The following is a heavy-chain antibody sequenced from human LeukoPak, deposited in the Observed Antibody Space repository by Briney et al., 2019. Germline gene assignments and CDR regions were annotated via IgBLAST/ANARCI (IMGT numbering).Heavy chain of an antibody. V-gene: IGHV3-48*02. J-gene: IGHJ4*02. CDR1: GFTFSSYS. CDR2: ISSGGSTI. Sequence: TGGSLRLSCAASGFTFSSYSMNWVRQAPGKGLEWVSFISSGGSTIYYADSVKGRFTISRDNAKNSLYLQMNSLRDEDTAVYYCAREKTNALDYWGQGTLVTVSS. CDR3: AREKTNALDY. D-gene: IGHD2-2*01.